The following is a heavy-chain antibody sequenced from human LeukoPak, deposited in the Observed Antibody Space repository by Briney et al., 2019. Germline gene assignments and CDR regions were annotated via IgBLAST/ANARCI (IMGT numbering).Heavy chain of an antibody. J-gene: IGHJ4*02. CDR3: ARSNDSSGYYGFHDY. CDR2: FDPEDGET. CDR1: GYTLTELS. Sequence: VASVKVSCKVSGYTLTELSMHWVRQAPGKGLEWMGGFDPEDGETIYAQKFQGRVTMTEDTSTDTAYMELSSLRSEDTAVYYCARSNDSSGYYGFHDYWGQGTLVTVSS. D-gene: IGHD3-22*01. V-gene: IGHV1-24*01.